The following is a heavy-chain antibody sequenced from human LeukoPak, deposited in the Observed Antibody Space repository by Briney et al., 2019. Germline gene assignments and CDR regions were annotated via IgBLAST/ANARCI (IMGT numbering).Heavy chain of an antibody. CDR1: GFTFTDFY. Sequence: PGGSLRLSCAASGFTFTDFYMSWIRQAPGKGLEWLSDISRSSTDTNYADSVKGRFTISRDNAKNSLFLQLNSLRAEDTAVYYCARKTYYYDSGSYSKSYYFDYWGQGALVTVSS. CDR3: ARKTYYYDSGSYSKSYYFDY. CDR2: ISRSSTDT. J-gene: IGHJ4*02. V-gene: IGHV3-11*06. D-gene: IGHD3-10*01.